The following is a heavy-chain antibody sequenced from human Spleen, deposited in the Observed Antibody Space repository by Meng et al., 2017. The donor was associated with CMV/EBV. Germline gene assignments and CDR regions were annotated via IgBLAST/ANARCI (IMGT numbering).Heavy chain of an antibody. CDR1: GFSFTTYW. J-gene: IGHJ4*02. CDR3: AKERH. Sequence: GESLKISCAASGFSFTTYWMHWVRQAPGKGLEWVAFIRYDGSNKYYADSVKGRFTISRDNSKNTLYLQMNSLRAEDTAVYYCAKERHWGQGTLVTVSS. V-gene: IGHV3-30*02. CDR2: IRYDGSNK.